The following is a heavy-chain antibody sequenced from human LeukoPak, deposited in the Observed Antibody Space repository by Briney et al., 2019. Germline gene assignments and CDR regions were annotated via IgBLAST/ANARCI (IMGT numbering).Heavy chain of an antibody. D-gene: IGHD4-17*01. Sequence: GGSLRLSCAASGFTFSSYWMSWVRQAPGKGLEWVANIKQDGSEKYYVDSVKGRFTISRDNAKNSLYLQMNSLRAEDTAVYYCARASFTYGDYGDNWFDPWGQGTLVTVSS. J-gene: IGHJ5*02. CDR1: GFTFSSYW. CDR2: IKQDGSEK. CDR3: ARASFTYGDYGDNWFDP. V-gene: IGHV3-7*01.